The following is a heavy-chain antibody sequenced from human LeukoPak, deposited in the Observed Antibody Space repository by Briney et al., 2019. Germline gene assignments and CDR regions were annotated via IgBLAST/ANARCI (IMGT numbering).Heavy chain of an antibody. J-gene: IGHJ6*03. CDR3: ARGRCSSTSCRYYYYYYYMDV. V-gene: IGHV1-18*01. CDR2: ISAYNGNT. D-gene: IGHD2-2*01. Sequence: GASVKVSCKASGYTFTSYGISWVRQAPGQGLEWMGWISAYNGNTNYAQKLQGRVTMTTDTSTSTAYMELRSLRSDDTAVYYCARGRCSSTSCRYYYYYYYMDVWGKGTTVTVSS. CDR1: GYTFTSYG.